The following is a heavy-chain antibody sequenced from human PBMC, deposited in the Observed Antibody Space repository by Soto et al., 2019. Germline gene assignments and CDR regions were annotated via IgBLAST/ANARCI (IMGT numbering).Heavy chain of an antibody. V-gene: IGHV4-4*02. CDR2: IYHSGST. Sequence: QVQLQESGPGLVKPSGTLSLTCAVSGGSISSSNWWSWVRQPPGKGLEWIGEIYHSGSTNYNPSLKSRVTISVDKSKNQCSLKLSSVTAADTAVYYCARDHGDYGDYGRDYGMDVWGQGTTVTVSS. D-gene: IGHD4-17*01. CDR1: GGSISSSNW. J-gene: IGHJ6*02. CDR3: ARDHGDYGDYGRDYGMDV.